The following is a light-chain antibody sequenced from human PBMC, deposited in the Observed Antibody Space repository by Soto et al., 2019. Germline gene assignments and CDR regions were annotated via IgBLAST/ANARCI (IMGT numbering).Light chain of an antibody. Sequence: AIQLTQSPSSLSASVGDRVTITCRASQGISSALAWYQQKPGKAPKLLIYDASSLESGVPSRFSGSGSGTDFTLTISSLQPEDFATYYCQQYGSSRMYTFGQGTKLEIK. CDR1: QGISSA. J-gene: IGKJ2*01. CDR3: QQYGSSRMYT. CDR2: DAS. V-gene: IGKV1-13*02.